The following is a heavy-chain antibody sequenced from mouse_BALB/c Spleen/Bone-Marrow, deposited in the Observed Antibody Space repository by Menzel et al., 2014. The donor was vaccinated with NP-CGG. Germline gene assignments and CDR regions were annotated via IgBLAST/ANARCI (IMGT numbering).Heavy chain of an antibody. CDR3: AVYDYEGFAY. J-gene: IGHJ3*01. CDR1: GFNIKDTY. Sequence: EVMLVESEAELVKPGASVKLSCTASGFNIKDTYMHWVKQRPEQGLEWIGRIDPANGNTKYDPKFQGKATITADTSSNTAYLQLSSLTSEDTAVYYCAVYDYEGFAYWGQGTLVTVSA. D-gene: IGHD2-4*01. V-gene: IGHV14-3*02. CDR2: IDPANGNT.